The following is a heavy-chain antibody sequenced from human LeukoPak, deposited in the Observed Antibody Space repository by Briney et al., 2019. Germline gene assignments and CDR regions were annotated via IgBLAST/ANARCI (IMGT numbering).Heavy chain of an antibody. J-gene: IGHJ4*02. CDR3: ARGGLYDFWSGYYDWYYFDY. D-gene: IGHD3-3*01. CDR1: GYTFTSCN. CDR2: INPRGGST. V-gene: IGHV1-46*01. Sequence: ASVKVSCKASGYTFTSCNMQWVRQAPGQGLEWMGVINPRGGSTTYAQKFQGRVTMTRDTSTSTVYMELSSLRSEDTAVYYCARGGLYDFWSGYYDWYYFDYWGQGTLVTVSS.